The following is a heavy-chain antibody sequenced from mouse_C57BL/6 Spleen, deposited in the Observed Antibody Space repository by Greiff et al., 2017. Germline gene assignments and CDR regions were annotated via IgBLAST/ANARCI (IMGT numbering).Heavy chain of an antibody. J-gene: IGHJ4*01. CDR2: ISSGSSTI. V-gene: IGHV5-17*01. Sequence: EVKVEESGGGLVKPGGSLKLSCAASGFTFSDYGMHWVRQAPEKGLEWVAYISSGSSTIYYADTVKGRFTISRDNAKNTLFLQMTSLRSEDTAMYCCARKNDGYSYYYAMDYWGQGTSVTVSS. D-gene: IGHD2-3*01. CDR3: ARKNDGYSYYYAMDY. CDR1: GFTFSDYG.